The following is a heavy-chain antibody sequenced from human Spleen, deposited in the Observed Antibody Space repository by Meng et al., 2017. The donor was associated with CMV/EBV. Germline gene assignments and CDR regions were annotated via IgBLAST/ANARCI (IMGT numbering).Heavy chain of an antibody. CDR2: SYYSGTT. CDR1: GASVSSISYF. Sequence: SETLSLTCTVSGASVSSISYFWGWIRQPTGKRLEWLGSSYYSGTTYYNPSLENRLTISVDTSKNQVSLNLRSVTAADTAVYYCARHTVAGFDSWGQGTLVTVSS. V-gene: IGHV4-39*01. D-gene: IGHD6-19*01. CDR3: ARHTVAGFDS. J-gene: IGHJ4*02.